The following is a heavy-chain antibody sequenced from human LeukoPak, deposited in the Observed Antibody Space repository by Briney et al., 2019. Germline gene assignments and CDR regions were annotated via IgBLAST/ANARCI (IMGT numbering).Heavy chain of an antibody. Sequence: PSETLSLTCTVSGGSISSYYWSWIRQPAGKGLEWIGRIYTSGSTNYNPSLKSRVTMSVDTSKNQFSLKLSSVTAADTAVYYCARDRGYSGYDLIKVLKPDDAFDIWGQGTMVTVSS. CDR1: GGSISSYY. CDR2: IYTSGST. CDR3: ARDRGYSGYDLIKVLKPDDAFDI. V-gene: IGHV4-4*07. D-gene: IGHD5-12*01. J-gene: IGHJ3*02.